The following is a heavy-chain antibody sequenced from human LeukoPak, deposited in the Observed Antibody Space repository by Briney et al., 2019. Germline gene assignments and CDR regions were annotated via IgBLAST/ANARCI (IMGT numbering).Heavy chain of an antibody. Sequence: KPSETLSLTCTVSGGSISSSSYYWGWIRQPPGKGLEWIGSIYYSGSTYYNPSLKSRVTISVDTSKNQFSLKLSSVTAADTAAYYCARAWRRGSIVIVPAATGGSFDICYQGTMVIISS. J-gene: IGHJ3*02. D-gene: IGHD2-2*01. CDR2: IYYSGST. V-gene: IGHV4-39*07. CDR3: ARAWRRGSIVIVPAATGGSFDI. CDR1: GGSISSSSYY.